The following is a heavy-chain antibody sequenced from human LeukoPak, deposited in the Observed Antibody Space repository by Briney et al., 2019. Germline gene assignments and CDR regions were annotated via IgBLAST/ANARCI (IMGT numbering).Heavy chain of an antibody. Sequence: GGSLRLSCAASGFTFSSYAMSWVRQAPRKGLEWVSAISGSGGSTYYADSVKGRFTISRDNSKNTLYLQMNSLRAEDTAVYYCAKDLWGSITMVRGVIESDHWAQGTVVTVSS. CDR2: ISGSGGST. J-gene: IGHJ4*02. D-gene: IGHD3-10*01. CDR3: AKDLWGSITMVRGVIESDH. V-gene: IGHV3-23*01. CDR1: GFTFSSYA.